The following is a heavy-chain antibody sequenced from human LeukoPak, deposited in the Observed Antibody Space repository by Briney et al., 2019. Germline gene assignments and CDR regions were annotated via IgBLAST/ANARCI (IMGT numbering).Heavy chain of an antibody. D-gene: IGHD6-6*01. CDR3: ARALGLAARLRASTYYMDV. J-gene: IGHJ6*03. V-gene: IGHV4-34*01. CDR2: INHSGST. Sequence: SETLSLTCAVYGGSFSGYYWSWIRQPPGKGLEWIGEINHSGSTNYNPSLKSRVTISVDTSKNQFSLKLSSVTAADTAVYYCARALGLAARLRASTYYMDVWGKGTTVTVSS. CDR1: GGSFSGYY.